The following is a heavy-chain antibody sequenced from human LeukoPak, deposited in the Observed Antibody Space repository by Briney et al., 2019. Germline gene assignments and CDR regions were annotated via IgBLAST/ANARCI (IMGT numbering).Heavy chain of an antibody. CDR3: ARELVVPAAMAPSAFDI. V-gene: IGHV1-69*01. CDR1: GGTFSSYA. CDR2: IIPIFGTA. Sequence: SVKVSCKASGGTFSSYAISWVRQAPGQGLEWMGGIIPIFGTANYAQKFQGRVTITADEPTSTAYMELSSLRSEDTAVYYCARELVVPAAMAPSAFDIWGQGTMVTVSS. D-gene: IGHD2-2*01. J-gene: IGHJ3*02.